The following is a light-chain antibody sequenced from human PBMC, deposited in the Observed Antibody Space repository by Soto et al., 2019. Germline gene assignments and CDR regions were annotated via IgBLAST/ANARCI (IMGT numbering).Light chain of an antibody. CDR3: QQYGSSPRVT. V-gene: IGKV3-20*01. Sequence: EIVLTQSPATVSLSPGERVTLSCRSSQSVNIYLAWYQQKPGQAPRLLIYDASNRATGVPDRFSGSGSGTDFTLTISRLEPEDFAVYYCQQYGSSPRVTFGQGTRLEIK. CDR2: DAS. CDR1: QSVNIY. J-gene: IGKJ5*01.